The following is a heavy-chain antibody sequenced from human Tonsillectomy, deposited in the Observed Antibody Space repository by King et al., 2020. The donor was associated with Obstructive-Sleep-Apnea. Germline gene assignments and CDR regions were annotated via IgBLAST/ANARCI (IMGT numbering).Heavy chain of an antibody. CDR1: GGSISGFY. CDR2: VFYSGST. J-gene: IGHJ4*02. CDR3: ARHHGSGSLIYY. Sequence: VQLQESGPGLVKPSETLSLTCTVSGGSISGFYWSWIRQPPGKGLEWIGYVFYSGSTNYNPSLRSRVTISVDTSRNQFSLKLSSVTAADTAVYFCARHHGSGSLIYYWGQGTLVTVSS. V-gene: IGHV4-59*08. D-gene: IGHD3-10*01.